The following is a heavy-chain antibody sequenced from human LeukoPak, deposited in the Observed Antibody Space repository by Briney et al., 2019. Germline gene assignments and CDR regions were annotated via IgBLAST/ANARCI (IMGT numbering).Heavy chain of an antibody. Sequence: SETLSLTCAVYGGSFSGYYWSWIRQPPGKGLEWIGEINHSGSTNYNPSLKSRVTISVDTSKNQFSLKLSSVTAADTAVYYCARVPSYCSGGSCLHGYYYYGMDVWGQGATVTVS. CDR3: ARVPSYCSGGSCLHGYYYYGMDV. J-gene: IGHJ6*02. V-gene: IGHV4-34*01. CDR2: INHSGST. D-gene: IGHD2-15*01. CDR1: GGSFSGYY.